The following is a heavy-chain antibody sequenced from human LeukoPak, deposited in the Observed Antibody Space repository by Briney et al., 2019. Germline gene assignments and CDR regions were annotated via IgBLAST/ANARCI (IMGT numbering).Heavy chain of an antibody. Sequence: GASVKVSCKASGYTFTSYDINWVRQATGQGLEWMGWMNPNSGNTGYAQKFQGRVTITRNTSISTAYMELSSLRSEDTAVYYCARADISGSYFDGWFDPWGQGTLVTVSS. CDR3: ARADISGSYFDGWFDP. CDR1: GYTFTSYD. D-gene: IGHD1-26*01. J-gene: IGHJ5*02. V-gene: IGHV1-8*03. CDR2: MNPNSGNT.